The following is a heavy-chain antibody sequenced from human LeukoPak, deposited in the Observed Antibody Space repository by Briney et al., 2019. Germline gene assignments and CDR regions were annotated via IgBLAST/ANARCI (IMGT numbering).Heavy chain of an antibody. Sequence: GASVKVSCKASGYAFTSYGISWVRQAPGQGLEWMGWISAYNGNTNYAQKLQGRVTMTTDTSTSTAYMELRSLRSDDTAVYYCAREEESSYDFWSGYPSSFDYWSQGTLVTVSS. CDR3: AREEESSYDFWSGYPSSFDY. CDR2: ISAYNGNT. CDR1: GYAFTSYG. D-gene: IGHD3-3*01. V-gene: IGHV1-18*01. J-gene: IGHJ4*02.